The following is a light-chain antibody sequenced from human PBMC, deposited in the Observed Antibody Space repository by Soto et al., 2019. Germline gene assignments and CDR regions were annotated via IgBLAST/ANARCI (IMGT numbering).Light chain of an antibody. J-gene: IGLJ1*01. V-gene: IGLV2-14*01. CDR2: NVN. CDR3: SSFTSSITYV. Sequence: QSVLTQSASVSGSPGQSITISCTGTSSDVGNYNYVSWYQQHPGEVPKLIIFNVNNRPSGVSNRFSGSKSGNTASLTISWLQAEDEADYYCSSFTSSITYVFGTGTKLTVL. CDR1: SSDVGNYNY.